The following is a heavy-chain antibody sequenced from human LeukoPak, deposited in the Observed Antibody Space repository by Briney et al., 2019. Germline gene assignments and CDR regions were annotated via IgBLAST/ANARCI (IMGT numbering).Heavy chain of an antibody. CDR3: AKEIRDFALFDY. CDR1: GFTVSSNY. J-gene: IGHJ4*02. CDR2: IYSGGST. D-gene: IGHD3-3*01. V-gene: IGHV3-53*01. Sequence: GGSLRLSCAASGFTVSSNYMSWVRQAPGKGLEWVSVIYSGGSTCYADSVKGRFTISRDNSKNTLYLQMNSLRAEDTAVYYCAKEIRDFALFDYWGQGTLVTVSS.